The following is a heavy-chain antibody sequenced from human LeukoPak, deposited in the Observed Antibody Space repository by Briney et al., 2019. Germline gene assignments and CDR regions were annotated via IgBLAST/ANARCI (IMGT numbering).Heavy chain of an antibody. CDR3: ARHDWFDSSGYYSFDY. V-gene: IGHV4-59*08. D-gene: IGHD3-22*01. CDR1: GGSISSYY. J-gene: IGHJ4*02. CDR2: IYYSGST. Sequence: PSETLSLTCTVSGGSISSYYWSWIRQPPGKGLEWIGYIYYSGSTNYNPSLKSRISISVDTSKSQFSLKLSSVTAADTAVYYCARHDWFDSSGYYSFDYWGQGTLVTVSS.